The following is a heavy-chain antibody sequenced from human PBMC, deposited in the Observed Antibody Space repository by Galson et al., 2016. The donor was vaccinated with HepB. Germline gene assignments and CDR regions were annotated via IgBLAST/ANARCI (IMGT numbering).Heavy chain of an antibody. CDR1: GGSLSSNSSY. D-gene: IGHD6-19*01. J-gene: IGHJ6*02. CDR2: IYYSGRT. V-gene: IGHV4-39*01. Sequence: SETLSLTCSVPGGSLSSNSSYWGWIRQPPGKGLEWLGSIYYSGRTHYKPSLKSRLSISVDTSRDQFSLRLSSVTAADTAVYYCARLINGRAYVGHLGVAGTFLYYAMDVWGQGTTVTVSS. CDR3: ARLINGRAYVGHLGVAGTFLYYAMDV.